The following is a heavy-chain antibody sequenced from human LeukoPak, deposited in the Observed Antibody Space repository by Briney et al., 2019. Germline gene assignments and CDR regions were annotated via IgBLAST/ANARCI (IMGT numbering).Heavy chain of an antibody. D-gene: IGHD5-18*01. CDR1: GFTFSSYA. Sequence: PRRSLRLSCAASGFTFSSYAMHWVRQAPGKGLEWVAVISYDGSDKHYADSVKGRFTISRDNSKNTLYLQMNSLRAEDTAVYYCARVGGYSFGWVGPFDYWGQGTLVTVSS. V-gene: IGHV3-30*04. J-gene: IGHJ4*02. CDR2: ISYDGSDK. CDR3: ARVGGYSFGWVGPFDY.